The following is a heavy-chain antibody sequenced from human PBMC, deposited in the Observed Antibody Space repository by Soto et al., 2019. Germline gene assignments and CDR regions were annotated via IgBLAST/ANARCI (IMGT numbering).Heavy chain of an antibody. CDR3: ALWFGDLYYYYMDV. CDR2: IIPILGIA. Sequence: QVQLVQSGAEVKKPGSSVKVSCKASGGTFSSYTISWVRQAPGQGLEWMGRIIPILGIANYAQKFQGRVTITADKSTSTAYMELSSLRSEDTAVYCCALWFGDLYYYYMDVWGKGTTVTVSS. CDR1: GGTFSSYT. D-gene: IGHD3-10*01. V-gene: IGHV1-69*02. J-gene: IGHJ6*03.